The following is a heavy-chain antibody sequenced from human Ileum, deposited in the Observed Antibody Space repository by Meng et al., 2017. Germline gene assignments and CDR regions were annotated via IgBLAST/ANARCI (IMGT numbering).Heavy chain of an antibody. CDR3: ARSYCSSTSCQYYFDY. CDR1: GYTFSNYA. V-gene: IGHV1-3*01. CDR2: RNAGDGTT. J-gene: IGHJ4*02. Sequence: QVHLVQSGAEVKKPGASVKVSCQASGYTFSNYAIHWVRQAPGQRLEWMGWRNAGDGTTKYSEKFQGRVSITRDTSASTGYMELSSLTSEDTAVYHCARSYCSSTSCQYYFDYWGQGTLVTVSS. D-gene: IGHD2-2*01.